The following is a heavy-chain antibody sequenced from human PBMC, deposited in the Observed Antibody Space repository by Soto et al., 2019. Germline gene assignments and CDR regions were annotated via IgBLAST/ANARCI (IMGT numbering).Heavy chain of an antibody. Sequence: LSLTCTVSGDSISVGYYWSWIRQHPGKGLEWIGYVSPSGTTYYNPSLKSRVSISTDTSKNQFSLEVSSVTAADTAVYYCARDRGSYGMDVWGQGTTVTVSS. CDR1: GDSISVGYY. CDR3: ARDRGSYGMDV. V-gene: IGHV4-31*03. CDR2: VSPSGTT. J-gene: IGHJ6*02.